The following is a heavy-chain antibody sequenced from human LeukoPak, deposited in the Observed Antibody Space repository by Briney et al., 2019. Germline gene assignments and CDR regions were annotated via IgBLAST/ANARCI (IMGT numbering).Heavy chain of an antibody. CDR2: ITDDGRKP. CDR1: GFIVSRYS. Sequence: TGRSRSLSCAAAGFIVSRYSMNWVRHPPGRGLGGVGCITDDGRKPYPAASVQGRFTISRDDSKTTIYLQMSSLTPEDTAVYYCARNEAAWGQGTMVTVSS. CDR3: ARNEAA. D-gene: IGHD6-25*01. V-gene: IGHV3-30*04. J-gene: IGHJ3*01.